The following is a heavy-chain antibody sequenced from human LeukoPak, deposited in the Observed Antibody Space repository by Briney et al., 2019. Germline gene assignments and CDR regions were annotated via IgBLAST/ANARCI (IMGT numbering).Heavy chain of an antibody. J-gene: IGHJ3*02. CDR3: ARDDRFLEWLAAFDI. V-gene: IGHV3-23*01. D-gene: IGHD3-3*01. CDR2: ISGSGGST. CDR1: GFTFSSYA. Sequence: GGSLRLSCAASGFTFSSYAMSWVRQAPGKGLEWGSAISGSGGSTYYADSVKGRFTISRDNSKNTLYLLMNSLRAEDTAVYYCARDDRFLEWLAAFDIWGQGTMVTVSS.